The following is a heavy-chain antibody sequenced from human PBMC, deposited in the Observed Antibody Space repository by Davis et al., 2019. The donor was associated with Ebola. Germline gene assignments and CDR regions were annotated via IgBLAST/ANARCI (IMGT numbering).Heavy chain of an antibody. V-gene: IGHV1-2*02. CDR2: INPNSGGT. Sequence: ASVKVSCKASGYTFTRYGISWVRQAPGQGLEWMGWINPNSGGTNYAQKFQGRVTMTRDTPITTAYMELSRVRSDDTAVYYCAREAYDSSASDAFDIWGQGTMVTVSS. CDR1: GYTFTRYG. D-gene: IGHD3-22*01. CDR3: AREAYDSSASDAFDI. J-gene: IGHJ3*02.